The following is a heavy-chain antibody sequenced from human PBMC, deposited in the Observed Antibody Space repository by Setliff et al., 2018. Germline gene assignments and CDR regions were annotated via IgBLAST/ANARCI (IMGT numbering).Heavy chain of an antibody. D-gene: IGHD3-10*01. CDR3: AGGQPLVRKYYYYMDV. V-gene: IGHV1-69*05. J-gene: IGHJ6*03. CDR1: GGTFTNYG. CDR2: IIPTLRGPG. Sequence: SVKVSCKTSGGTFTNYGFSWVRQAPGQGLGWMGGIIPTLRGPGNYAQKLQGRVTMTTDTSTSTAYMELSSLGSEDTAVYYCAGGQPLVRKYYYYMDVWGKGTTVTV.